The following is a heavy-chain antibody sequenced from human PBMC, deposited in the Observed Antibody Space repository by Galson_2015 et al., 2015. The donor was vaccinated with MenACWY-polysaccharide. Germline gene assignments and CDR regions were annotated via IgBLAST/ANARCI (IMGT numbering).Heavy chain of an antibody. CDR3: VKALTVTGGSYYYYGMDV. CDR1: GFTFSSFE. D-gene: IGHD6-19*01. J-gene: IGHJ6*02. CDR2: IGSSGSTI. V-gene: IGHV3-48*03. Sequence: SLRLSCAASGFTFSSFEMNWVRQAPGKGLEWVSYIGSSGSTIYYADSVKGRFTISRDNAKNLLYLQMSSLRAEDTAAYYCVKALTVTGGSYYYYGMDVWGQGTTVTVSS.